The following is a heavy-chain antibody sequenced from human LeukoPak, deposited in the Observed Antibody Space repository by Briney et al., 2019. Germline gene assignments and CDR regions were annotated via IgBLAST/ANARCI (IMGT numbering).Heavy chain of an antibody. CDR3: ARTPKYSSGWTSYYFDY. D-gene: IGHD6-19*01. V-gene: IGHV4-39*07. CDR1: GGSISSGSYY. Sequence: SETLSLTCTVSGGSISSGSYYCTWIRQPPGKGLEWNGAIYYSGTTYYNPSLKSRVTMSVDTSKNQFSLKLSSVTAADTAVYYCARTPKYSSGWTSYYFDYWGQGTLVTVSS. J-gene: IGHJ4*02. CDR2: IYYSGTT.